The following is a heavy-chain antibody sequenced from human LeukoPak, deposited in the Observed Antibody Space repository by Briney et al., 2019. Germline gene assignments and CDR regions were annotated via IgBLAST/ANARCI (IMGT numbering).Heavy chain of an antibody. D-gene: IGHD6-19*01. V-gene: IGHV3-21*01. J-gene: IGHJ4*02. CDR1: GFTFSSYS. CDR3: ARDAVGEPIAVAGDFDY. Sequence: GGSLRLSCAASGFTFSSYSMNWVRQAPGKGLEWVSSISSSSSYIYYADSVKGRFTISRDNAKNSLYLQMNSLRAEDTAVYYCARDAVGEPIAVAGDFDYWGQGTLVTVSS. CDR2: ISSSSSYI.